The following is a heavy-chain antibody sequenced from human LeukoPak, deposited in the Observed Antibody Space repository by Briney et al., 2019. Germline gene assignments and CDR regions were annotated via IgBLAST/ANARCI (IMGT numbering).Heavy chain of an antibody. Sequence: SQTLSLTCTVSGGSISSGGYYWSWIRQHPGKGLEWTGYIYYSGSTYYNPSLKSRVTISVDTSKNQFSLKLSSVTAADTAVYYCARVASGVGYNWFDPWGQGTLVTVSS. J-gene: IGHJ5*02. V-gene: IGHV4-31*02. CDR2: IYYSGST. CDR3: ARVASGVGYNWFDP. CDR1: GGSISSGGYY. D-gene: IGHD2-15*01.